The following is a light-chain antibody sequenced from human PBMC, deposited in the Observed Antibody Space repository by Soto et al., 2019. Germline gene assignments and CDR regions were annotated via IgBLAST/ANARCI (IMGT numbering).Light chain of an antibody. J-gene: IGLJ1*01. Sequence: SALTQPASGSGTPGQSITISCTGTSSDVGSYNLVSWYQQKPGKATKLMIYAGSKRTSAVSNRFSGTKSGTNASLTVSGLQDEYEADYYCSSYAGSSNVFGAGTKVTV. V-gene: IGLV2-14*02. CDR1: SSDVGSYNL. CDR2: AGS. CDR3: SSYAGSSNV.